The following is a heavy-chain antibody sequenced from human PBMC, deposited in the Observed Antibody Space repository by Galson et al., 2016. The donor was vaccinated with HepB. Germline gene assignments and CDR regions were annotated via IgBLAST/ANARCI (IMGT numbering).Heavy chain of an antibody. CDR3: ARERPVSYYYYYGMDV. J-gene: IGHJ6*02. Sequence: SVKVSCKASGYTFTSYYMHWVRQAPGQGLEWMGMINPSGATTSYAQKFQGRVTMTRDTSTRTVYMELSSLRSEDTAVYYCARERPVSYYYYYGMDVWGRGTTVTVSS. CDR1: GYTFTSYY. V-gene: IGHV1-46*01. CDR2: INPSGATT.